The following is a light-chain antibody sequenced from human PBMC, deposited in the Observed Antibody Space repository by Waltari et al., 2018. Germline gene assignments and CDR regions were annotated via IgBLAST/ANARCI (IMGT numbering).Light chain of an antibody. J-gene: IGKJ3*01. CDR3: QHYYSTLST. Sequence: DIQMTQSPSSLSASVGDRVTITCRASQDVKSSVAWYQQKPGKAPKLLLYAASRLEGGVPSRFSGSGSGTDYTLTITSLQPEDFATYYCQHYYSTLSTFGPGTKVDIK. CDR2: AAS. V-gene: IGKV1-NL1*01. CDR1: QDVKSS.